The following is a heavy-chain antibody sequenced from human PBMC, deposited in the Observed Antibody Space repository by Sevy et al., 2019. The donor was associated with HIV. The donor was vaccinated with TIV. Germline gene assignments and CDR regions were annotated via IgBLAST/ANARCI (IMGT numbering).Heavy chain of an antibody. V-gene: IGHV3-23*01. D-gene: IGHD6-6*01. CDR3: AKGRIPSIGTLGPFDS. Sequence: GGSLRLSCAASGFSLSNYAMSWVRQAPGKGLEWISTKTGSAGVTYYADSVKGRFTISRDNSKNTQFLQMNSLRAEDTALYYWAKGRIPSIGTLGPFDSWGQGTLVTVSS. J-gene: IGHJ4*02. CDR2: KTGSAGVT. CDR1: GFSLSNYA.